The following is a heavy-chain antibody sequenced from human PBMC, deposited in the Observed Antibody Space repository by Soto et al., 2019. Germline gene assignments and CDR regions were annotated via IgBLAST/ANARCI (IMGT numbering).Heavy chain of an antibody. D-gene: IGHD2-15*01. CDR1: GFTFSDYY. Sequence: QVQLVESGGGLVKPGVSLRLSCAASGFTFSDYYMSWIRQAPGKGLEWVSYISSSGSTIYYADSVKGRFTISRDNDKNTLYLQMNSMRAEDTAVYYCARQVVVVVAATPAAGWFDPWGQGTLVTVSS. V-gene: IGHV3-11*01. CDR2: ISSSGSTI. CDR3: ARQVVVVVAATPAAGWFDP. J-gene: IGHJ5*02.